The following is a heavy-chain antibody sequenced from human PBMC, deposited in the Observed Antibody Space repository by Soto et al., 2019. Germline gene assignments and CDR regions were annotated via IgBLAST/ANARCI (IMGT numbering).Heavy chain of an antibody. CDR3: ARGRLLWFRELWRNWFDP. V-gene: IGHV1-8*01. Sequence: VQLVQSGAEVKKPGASVKVSCKASGYTFTSYDINWVRQATGQGLEWMGWMNPNSGNTGYAQKFQGRVTMTRNTSISTAYMELSSLRSEDTAVYYCARGRLLWFRELWRNWFDPWGQGTLVTVSS. CDR2: MNPNSGNT. J-gene: IGHJ5*02. D-gene: IGHD3-10*01. CDR1: GYTFTSYD.